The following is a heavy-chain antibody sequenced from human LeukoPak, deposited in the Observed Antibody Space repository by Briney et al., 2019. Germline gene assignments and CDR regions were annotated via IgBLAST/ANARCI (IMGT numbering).Heavy chain of an antibody. Sequence: GGSLRLSCAASGFTFSSYTMSWVRQAPGKGLEWVSSISGSDGSTYHADSVKGRFSISRDNPKNTLYLRMNSLRAEDTAVYYCAKRRSEWELPSFDYWGQGTLVTVSS. J-gene: IGHJ4*02. V-gene: IGHV3-23*01. CDR3: AKRRSEWELPSFDY. D-gene: IGHD1-26*01. CDR1: GFTFSSYT. CDR2: ISGSDGST.